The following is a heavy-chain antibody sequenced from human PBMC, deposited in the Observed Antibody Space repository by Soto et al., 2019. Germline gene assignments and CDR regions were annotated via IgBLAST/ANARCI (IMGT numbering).Heavy chain of an antibody. V-gene: IGHV4-39*01. CDR3: ARCPESYGRLDDAFDI. Sequence: SETLSLTCTVSGGSISSSSYYWGWIRQPPGKGLEWIGSIYYSGSTYYNPSLKSRVTISVDTSKNQFSLKLSSVTAADTAVYYCARCPESYGRLDDAFDIWGQGTMVTVSS. CDR2: IYYSGST. D-gene: IGHD5-18*01. CDR1: GGSISSSSYY. J-gene: IGHJ3*02.